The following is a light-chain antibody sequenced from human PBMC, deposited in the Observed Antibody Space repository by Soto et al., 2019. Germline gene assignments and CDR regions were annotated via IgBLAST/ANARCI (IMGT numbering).Light chain of an antibody. Sequence: QSVLTQPPSASGSPGQSVTISCTGTSSDIGGYNFVSWYQQHPGKAPKLMIDEVNKRPSGVSDRFSGSKSGNTASLTVSGLQAEDEADYYCSSYADTSNLVFGGGTKVTVL. CDR1: SSDIGGYNF. CDR2: EVN. CDR3: SSYADTSNLV. V-gene: IGLV2-8*01. J-gene: IGLJ2*01.